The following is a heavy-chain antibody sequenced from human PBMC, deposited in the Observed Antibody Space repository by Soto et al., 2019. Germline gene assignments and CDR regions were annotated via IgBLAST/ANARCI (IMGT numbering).Heavy chain of an antibody. V-gene: IGHV3-53*02. D-gene: IGHD1-26*01. CDR1: GFSVTTNY. Sequence: EVQLVETGGGLIQPGGSLRLSCLASGFSVTTNYIIWVRQHPGKGLEWVSTTFTGGSTHYADSVKGRFSISRYNSKNTVYLQMNNLRVEDTAVYYCAKKPPSSIQGWAFGMDVWGQGTTVSVSS. CDR3: AKKPPSSIQGWAFGMDV. J-gene: IGHJ6*02. CDR2: TFTGGST.